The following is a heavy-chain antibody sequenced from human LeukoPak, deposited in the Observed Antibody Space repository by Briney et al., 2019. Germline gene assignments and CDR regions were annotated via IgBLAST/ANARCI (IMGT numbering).Heavy chain of an antibody. J-gene: IGHJ6*02. CDR3: VKPPFSLVRAIGIDHTMDV. V-gene: IGHV3-23*01. D-gene: IGHD3-10*01. Sequence: GGSLRLSCAASGLAFSSYDMTWVRQAPGKGLDWVSAISGSGGSTYHADSVLGRFTVSRDNSKNTLYLQMNSLRAEDTAVYYCVKPPFSLVRAIGIDHTMDVWGQGTTVTVSS. CDR2: ISGSGGST. CDR1: GLAFSSYD.